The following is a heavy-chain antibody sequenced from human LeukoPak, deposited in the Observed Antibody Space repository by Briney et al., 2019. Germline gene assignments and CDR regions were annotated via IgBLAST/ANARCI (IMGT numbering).Heavy chain of an antibody. CDR2: IYTSGST. Sequence: SETLSLTCTVSGASISSYYWSWIRQPAGKGLEWIGRIYTSGSTNYNPSFKSRVTMSVDTSKNQFSLKLSSVTAADTAVYYCARGRHIVIVPTAMNYYYYMDVWGKGTTVTVSS. CDR1: GASISSYY. V-gene: IGHV4-4*07. J-gene: IGHJ6*03. CDR3: ARGRHIVIVPTAMNYYYYMDV. D-gene: IGHD2-2*01.